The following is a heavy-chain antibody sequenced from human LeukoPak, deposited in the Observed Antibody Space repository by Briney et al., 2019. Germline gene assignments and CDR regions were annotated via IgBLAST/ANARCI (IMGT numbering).Heavy chain of an antibody. CDR3: ARGRAGVDN. J-gene: IGHJ4*02. V-gene: IGHV3-48*03. CDR2: ISSSGSTI. CDR1: GFAFSSYE. D-gene: IGHD3-10*01. Sequence: GGSLRLSCAASGFAFSSYEMNWVRQAPGKGLEWVSYISSSGSTIYYADSVKGRFTISRDNAKNSLYLQMTSLRAEDTAVYYCARGRAGVDNWGQGTLVTVSS.